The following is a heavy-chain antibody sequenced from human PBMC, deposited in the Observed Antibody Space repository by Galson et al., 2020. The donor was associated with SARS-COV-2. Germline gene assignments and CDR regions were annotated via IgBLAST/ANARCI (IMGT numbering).Heavy chain of an antibody. CDR2: IYDNGNT. V-gene: IGHV4-59*01. CDR1: GGSISSYF. Sequence: SETLSLTCIVSGGSISSYFWSWIRQPPGKGLEWIGYIYDNGNTNYNPSLKSRVAISIDTSKRQFSLKLSSLTAADTAVYYCARARGDYDFWSGSYRGGYYCDYWGQGTLVTVSS. D-gene: IGHD3-3*01. CDR3: ARARGDYDFWSGSYRGGYYCDY. J-gene: IGHJ4*02.